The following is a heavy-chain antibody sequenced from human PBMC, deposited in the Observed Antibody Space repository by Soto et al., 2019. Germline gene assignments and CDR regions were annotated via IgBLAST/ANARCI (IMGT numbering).Heavy chain of an antibody. CDR2: IHYSGSA. V-gene: IGHV4-31*03. CDR1: GGSISSSDYY. D-gene: IGHD6-19*01. Sequence: QVQLQESGPGLVKPSQTLSLTCTVSGGSISSSDYYWSWIRQHPGKDLQWNGYIHYSGSAYCNPSPKSRVRISVDTSEDQFALKLSSVTAADTAVYSWAREVSPNSRGWYTVLVRWFDPWGQGTLVTVSS. J-gene: IGHJ5*02. CDR3: AREVSPNSRGWYTVLVRWFDP.